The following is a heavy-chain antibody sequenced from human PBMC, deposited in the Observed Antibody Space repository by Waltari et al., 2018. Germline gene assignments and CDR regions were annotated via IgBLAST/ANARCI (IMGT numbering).Heavy chain of an antibody. CDR1: GFTFSRYW. V-gene: IGHV3-74*01. CDR3: ARVARKTYSSPVPERDYYYGMDV. J-gene: IGHJ6*02. Sequence: EEQLVESGGGLIQPGESLRVSCVVSGFTFSRYWMSWVRQAPGTGLVWVERINSDGSDTSYADSVKGRFTISRDNAKNTVYLQMKSLRAEDTAVYYCARVARKTYSSPVPERDYYYGMDVWGLGTTVTVSS. CDR2: INSDGSDT. D-gene: IGHD6-13*01.